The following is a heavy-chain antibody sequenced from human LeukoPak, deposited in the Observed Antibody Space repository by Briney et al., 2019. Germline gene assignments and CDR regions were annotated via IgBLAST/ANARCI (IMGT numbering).Heavy chain of an antibody. CDR3: ATARAEDIVVVVAAPYNWFDP. Sequence: ASVKVSCKVSGYTLTELSMHWVRQAPGKGVERVGGFDPEDGETIYAQKFQGRVTMTEDTSTDTAYMELSSLRSEDTAVYYCATARAEDIVVVVAAPYNWFDPWGQVTLVTVSS. CDR1: GYTLTELS. CDR2: FDPEDGET. V-gene: IGHV1-24*01. J-gene: IGHJ5*02. D-gene: IGHD2-15*01.